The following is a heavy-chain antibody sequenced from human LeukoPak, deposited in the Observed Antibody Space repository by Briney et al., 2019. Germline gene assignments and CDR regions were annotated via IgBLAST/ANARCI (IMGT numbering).Heavy chain of an antibody. V-gene: IGHV4-61*09. CDR2: IHTSGST. CDR3: ARTRSSPRSIWFGEFQEGYFDY. J-gene: IGHJ4*02. CDR1: GASISSTSYC. Sequence: SETLSLTCTVSGASISSTSYCWGWIRQPAGKGLEWIGHIHTSGSTNYNPSLKSRVTISVDTSKNQFSLKLSSVTAADTAVYYCARTRSSPRSIWFGEFQEGYFDYWGQGTLVTVSS. D-gene: IGHD3-10*01.